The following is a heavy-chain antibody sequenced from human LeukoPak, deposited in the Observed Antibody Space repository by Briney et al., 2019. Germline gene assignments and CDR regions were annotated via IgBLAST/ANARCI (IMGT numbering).Heavy chain of an antibody. CDR3: AKRRGAAAYDAFDI. V-gene: IGHV3-30*02. CDR1: GFTFSSYG. CDR2: IRYDGSNK. D-gene: IGHD6-13*01. J-gene: IGHJ3*02. Sequence: PGGSLRLSCAASGFTFSSYGMHWVRQSPGKGLEWVPFIRYDGSNKYYADSVKGRFTISRDNSKNTLYLQMNSLRAEDTAFYYCAKRRGAAAYDAFDIWGQGTMVTVSS.